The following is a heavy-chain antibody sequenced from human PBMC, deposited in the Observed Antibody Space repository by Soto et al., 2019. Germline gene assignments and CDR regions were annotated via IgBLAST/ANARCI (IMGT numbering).Heavy chain of an antibody. CDR1: GGSISSYY. V-gene: IGHV4-59*01. CDR2: IYYSGST. Sequence: SETLSLTCTVSGGSISSYYWSWIRQPPGKGLEWIGYIYYSGSTNYNPSLKSRVTISVDTSKNQFSLKLSSVTAADTAVYYCARVQYSSSWYVYFDYWGQGTLVTVSS. CDR3: ARVQYSSSWYVYFDY. J-gene: IGHJ4*02. D-gene: IGHD6-13*01.